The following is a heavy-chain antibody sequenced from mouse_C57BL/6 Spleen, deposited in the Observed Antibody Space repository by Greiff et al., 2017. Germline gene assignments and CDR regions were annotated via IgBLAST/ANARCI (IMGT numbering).Heavy chain of an antibody. D-gene: IGHD1-1*01. CDR3: ARLGTVGSMDY. Sequence: EVKLMESGGGLVQPGGSLSLSCAASGFTFTDYYMSWVRQPPGKALEWLGFIRNKANGYTTEYSASVKGRFTISRDNSQSILYLQMNALRAEDSAAYYCARLGTVGSMDYWGQGTSVTVSS. J-gene: IGHJ4*01. CDR1: GFTFTDYY. V-gene: IGHV7-3*01. CDR2: IRNKANGYTT.